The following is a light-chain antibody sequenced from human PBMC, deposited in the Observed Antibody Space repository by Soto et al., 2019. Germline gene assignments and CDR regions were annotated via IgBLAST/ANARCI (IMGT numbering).Light chain of an antibody. Sequence: EIVLTQSPGTLSLSPGKRATLSCRASQSISSSYLAWYQQKPGQAPRLLIYGASTRATDIPARFSGSGSGTEFTLTISSLQSEDFAVYYCQQYNNWPPITFGQGTRLQIK. V-gene: IGKV3-15*01. CDR2: GAS. CDR3: QQYNNWPPIT. CDR1: QSISSSY. J-gene: IGKJ5*01.